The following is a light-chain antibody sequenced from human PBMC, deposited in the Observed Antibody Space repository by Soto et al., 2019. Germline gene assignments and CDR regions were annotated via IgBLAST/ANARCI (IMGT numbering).Light chain of an antibody. V-gene: IGKV3-20*01. CDR3: QQYGNSPPYS. Sequence: EIVLTQSPGSLSLSPGEGATLSCRASQSVSTTYLAWYQLKPGQAPRLVIYATSSRAAGIPDRFRGSWSGTEFTLTISSLEPEDVGVYFCQQYGNSPPYSFGQGTKLEIK. J-gene: IGKJ2*03. CDR1: QSVSTTY. CDR2: ATS.